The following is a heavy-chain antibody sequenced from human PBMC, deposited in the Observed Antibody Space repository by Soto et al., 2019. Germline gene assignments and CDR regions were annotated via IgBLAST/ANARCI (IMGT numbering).Heavy chain of an antibody. Sequence: EVQLVESGGGLVKPGGSLRLSCAASGFTFNNAWMSWVRQAPGKGLEWVGRIKSKTDGGTTDYAAPVEGRFTISRDDSKNPLYQQVNRLKTEDTAVYYCTTKRGGRGGSSSVWGQGTMVTVSS. V-gene: IGHV3-15*01. CDR1: GFTFNNAW. J-gene: IGHJ3*01. CDR2: IKSKTDGGTT. CDR3: TTKRGGRGGSSSV. D-gene: IGHD2-15*01.